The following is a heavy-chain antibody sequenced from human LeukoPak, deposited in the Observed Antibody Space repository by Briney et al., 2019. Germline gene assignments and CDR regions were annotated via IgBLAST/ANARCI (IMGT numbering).Heavy chain of an antibody. Sequence: SETLSLTCTVSGGSMSSYYWRWLRQPPGKGLEWLGYIYYSGRTNYNPSRKSRVTISVDTSKLHFSLKLSSVTAADTSVYYCARGGFYCGSDCYVYYWGQGTLVTVSS. D-gene: IGHD2-21*02. J-gene: IGHJ4*02. CDR2: IYYSGRT. CDR3: ARGGFYCGSDCYVYY. V-gene: IGHV4-59*12. CDR1: GGSMSSYY.